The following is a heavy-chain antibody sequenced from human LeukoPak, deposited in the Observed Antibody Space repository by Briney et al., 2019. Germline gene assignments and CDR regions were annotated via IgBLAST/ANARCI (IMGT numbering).Heavy chain of an antibody. CDR1: GFTVSNNY. Sequence: GGSLRLSCAASGFTVSNNYMGWVRQAPGKGLEWVSVIYGGVSTYYTDSVKGRFTISRDNAKNTLYLQMNSLRAEDTAVYYCARPRLYSSSWYYYYYMDVWGKGTTVTVSS. V-gene: IGHV3-53*01. J-gene: IGHJ6*03. D-gene: IGHD6-13*01. CDR3: ARPRLYSSSWYYYYYMDV. CDR2: IYGGVST.